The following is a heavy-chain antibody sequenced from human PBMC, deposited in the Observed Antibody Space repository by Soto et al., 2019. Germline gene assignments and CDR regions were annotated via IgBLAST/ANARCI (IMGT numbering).Heavy chain of an antibody. V-gene: IGHV3-23*01. Sequence: GGSLRLSCAASGFSFNIFAMNWVRQAPGQGLEWVSGISGGGGSTCYADSVKGRFTISRDNSKNTLYLQMGSLRPEDMAVYYCARDLYTDRISVAVCWGQGTLVTVSS. CDR2: ISGGGGST. CDR3: ARDLYTDRISVAVC. J-gene: IGHJ4*02. CDR1: GFSFNIFA. D-gene: IGHD6-19*01.